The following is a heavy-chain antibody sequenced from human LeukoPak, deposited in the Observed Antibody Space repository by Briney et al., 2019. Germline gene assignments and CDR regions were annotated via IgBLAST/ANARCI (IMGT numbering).Heavy chain of an antibody. CDR1: GGSISSSNYY. CDR2: IYYSGNT. CDR3: AHFKGGSFDF. D-gene: IGHD1-26*01. V-gene: IGHV4-39*01. J-gene: IGHJ3*01. Sequence: PETLSLTCTVSGGSISSSNYYWGWIRQPPGKGLEWIGSIYYSGNTYYNPSLKSRVTISVDTSKNQFSLKLTSVTAADTAVYYCAHFKGGSFDFWGQGTMVTVSS.